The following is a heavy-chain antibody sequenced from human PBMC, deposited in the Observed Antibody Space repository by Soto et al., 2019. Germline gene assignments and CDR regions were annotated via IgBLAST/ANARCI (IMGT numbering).Heavy chain of an antibody. V-gene: IGHV3-33*01. CDR2: VSGDGRDI. D-gene: IGHD3-16*01. CDR1: GFPFSWAG. Sequence: QVQLVQSGGGAVLPGNSLRFSCAASGFPFSWAGMHWLRQTPGKGLEWVAVVSGDGRDIDYAESVRGRFSISRDNPKSTLYLQMNNLGVEDTAIYYCARGLNKAAGGAFDVWGQGTQVIVSS. CDR3: ARGLNKAAGGAFDV. J-gene: IGHJ3*01.